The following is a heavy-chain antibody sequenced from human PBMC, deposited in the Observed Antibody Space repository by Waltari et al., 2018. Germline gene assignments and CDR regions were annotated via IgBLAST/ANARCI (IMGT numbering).Heavy chain of an antibody. J-gene: IGHJ3*02. CDR3: ATRGLGIPGDAFDI. CDR2: IIPIFGTA. D-gene: IGHD7-27*01. Sequence: QVQLVQSGAEVKKPGSSVKVSCKASGGTFSSYAISWVRQAPGQGLEWMGGIIPIFGTANYAQKFQGRVTMTEDTSTDTAYMELSSLRSEDTAVYYCATRGLGIPGDAFDIWGQGTMVTVSS. CDR1: GGTFSSYA. V-gene: IGHV1-69*13.